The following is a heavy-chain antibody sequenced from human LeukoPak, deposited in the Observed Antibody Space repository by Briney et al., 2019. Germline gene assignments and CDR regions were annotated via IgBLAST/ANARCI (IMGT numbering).Heavy chain of an antibody. Sequence: PSETLSLTCVVSGGSFSGDYLTWIRQAPGKGLEWIGHINHSGGTAYNPSLKSRASLSFDTSKNHFSLYLTSVTAADTAVYFCATFADSEPIDTWGQGTLVTVSS. J-gene: IGHJ4*02. CDR2: INHSGGT. V-gene: IGHV4-34*01. CDR1: GGSFSGDY. D-gene: IGHD2-21*01. CDR3: ATFADSEPIDT.